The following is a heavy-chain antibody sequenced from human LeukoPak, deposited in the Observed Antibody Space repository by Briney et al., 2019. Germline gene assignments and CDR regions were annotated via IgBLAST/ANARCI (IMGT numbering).Heavy chain of an antibody. V-gene: IGHV3-53*01. CDR1: GFTFSNAW. J-gene: IGHJ6*03. Sequence: GGSLRLSCAASGFTFSNAWMSWVRQAPGKGLEWVSVIYSGGSTYYADSVKGRFTISRDNSKNTLYLQMNSLRAEDTAVYYCASRSGYYYYYMDVWGKGTTVTISS. CDR3: ASRSGYYYYYMDV. CDR2: IYSGGST.